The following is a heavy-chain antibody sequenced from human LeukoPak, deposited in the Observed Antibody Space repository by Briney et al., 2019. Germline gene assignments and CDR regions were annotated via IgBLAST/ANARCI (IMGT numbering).Heavy chain of an antibody. V-gene: IGHV3-7*01. J-gene: IGHJ4*02. CDR2: INQDGSEK. D-gene: IGHD5-12*01. CDR3: ARDGGYSGYGIYHIDY. CDR1: GLTFSSYW. Sequence: GGSLRLSCAASGLTFSSYWMSWVRQSPGKGLEWVANINQDGSEKYYVDSVKGRFTISRDNAMNSLYLQMNSLRAEDTAVYYCARDGGYSGYGIYHIDYWGQGTLVTVSS.